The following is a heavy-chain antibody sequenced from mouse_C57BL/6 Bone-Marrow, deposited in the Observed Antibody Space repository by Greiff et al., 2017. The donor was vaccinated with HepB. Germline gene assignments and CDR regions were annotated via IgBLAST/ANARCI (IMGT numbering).Heavy chain of an antibody. J-gene: IGHJ4*01. CDR1: GYTFTSYW. V-gene: IGHV1-64*01. CDR3: ARGRSTMNTEDAMDY. D-gene: IGHD2-4*01. Sequence: VQLQQPGAELVKPGASVKLSCKASGYTFTSYWMHWVKQRPGQGLEWIGMIHPNSGSTNYNEKFKSKATLTVDKSSSTAYMQLSSLTSEDSAVYYCARGRSTMNTEDAMDYWGQGTSVTVSS. CDR2: IHPNSGST.